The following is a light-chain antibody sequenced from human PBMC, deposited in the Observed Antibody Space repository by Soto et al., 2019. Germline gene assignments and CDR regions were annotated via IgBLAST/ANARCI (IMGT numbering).Light chain of an antibody. CDR3: QAWDSTTVV. Sequence: SYELTQPPSVSVSPGQTASITCSGDKLGDKYACWYQQKPGQSPVLVIYQNTMRPSGIPERFSGSNSGNTATLTISGTQAMDEADYYCQAWDSTTVVFGGGTQLTVL. J-gene: IGLJ2*01. CDR1: KLGDKY. CDR2: QNT. V-gene: IGLV3-1*01.